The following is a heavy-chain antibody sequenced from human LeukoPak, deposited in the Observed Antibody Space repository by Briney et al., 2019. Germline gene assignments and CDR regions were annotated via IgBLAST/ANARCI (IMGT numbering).Heavy chain of an antibody. CDR1: GFTFSNYG. CDR2: ISSSSTYI. J-gene: IGHJ6*03. V-gene: IGHV3-21*01. D-gene: IGHD6-19*01. CDR3: AKSSGWNYYYYMDV. Sequence: GGSLRLSCAASGFTFSNYGMNWVRQAPGKGLEWVSSISSSSTYIYYADSVKGRFTISRDNAKNSLYLQMNSLRAEDTAVYYCAKSSGWNYYYYMDVWGKGTTVIASS.